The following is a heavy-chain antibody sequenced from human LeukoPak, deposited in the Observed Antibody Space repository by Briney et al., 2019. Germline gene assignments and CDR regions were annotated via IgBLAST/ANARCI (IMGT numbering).Heavy chain of an antibody. CDR2: ISTTSTTI. CDR3: GRNRSRIVVAPSGYFDY. J-gene: IGHJ4*02. D-gene: IGHD1-26*01. V-gene: IGHV3-48*01. Sequence: PGGSLRLSCAASGFIFSGYSMSWVRHAPGKGLEWVSYISTTSTTIYYADSVKGRFTISRDNAKNSLYLQSNSLRAEDRAIYYCGRNRSRIVVAPSGYFDYWGQGTLVTVSS. CDR1: GFIFSGYS.